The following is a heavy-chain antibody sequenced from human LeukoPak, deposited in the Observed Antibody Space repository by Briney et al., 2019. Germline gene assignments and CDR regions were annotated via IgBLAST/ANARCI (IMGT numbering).Heavy chain of an antibody. CDR3: ARSRMPFYYYGMHV. CDR2: IDPNSGGT. Sequence: ASVKVSCTASGYIFTDYYVHWIRQAPGQGLEWMGWIDPNSGGTHHAPNFQGRATMTRDTSSSTVYMELSRLRSADTAIYYCARSRMPFYYYGMHVWGLGTSVTVSS. V-gene: IGHV1-2*02. D-gene: IGHD2-2*01. J-gene: IGHJ6*02. CDR1: GYIFTDYY.